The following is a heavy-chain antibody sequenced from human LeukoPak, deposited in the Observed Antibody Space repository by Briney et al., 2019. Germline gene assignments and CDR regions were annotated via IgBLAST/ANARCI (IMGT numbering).Heavy chain of an antibody. D-gene: IGHD1-26*01. CDR2: IYSGGST. CDR3: ASSGSYYYAFDI. Sequence: GGSLRLSCAASGFTASRNYMSWVRQAPGKGLEWVSVIYSGGSTYYADSVKGRFTISRDNSKNTLYLQMNSLRAEDTAVYYCASSGSYYYAFDIWGQGTMVTVSS. J-gene: IGHJ3*02. CDR1: GFTASRNY. V-gene: IGHV3-53*01.